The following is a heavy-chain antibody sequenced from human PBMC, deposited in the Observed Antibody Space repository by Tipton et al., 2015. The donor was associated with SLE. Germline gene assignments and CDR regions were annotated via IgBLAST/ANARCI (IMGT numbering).Heavy chain of an antibody. D-gene: IGHD2-8*01. V-gene: IGHV4-59*12. CDR1: GDSLSPYY. Sequence: TLSLTCSVSGDSLSPYYWSWIRQSPGKSLEWIGYIYDSGSTNYNPSLKSRVRMSVDTSKNQFSLKLSSVTAADTAVYYCARRMGARAFDIWGQGTMVTVSS. CDR3: ARRMGARAFDI. CDR2: IYDSGST. J-gene: IGHJ3*02.